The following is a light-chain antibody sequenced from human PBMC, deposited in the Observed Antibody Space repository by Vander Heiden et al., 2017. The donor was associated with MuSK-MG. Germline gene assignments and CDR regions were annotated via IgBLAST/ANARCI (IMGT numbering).Light chain of an antibody. Sequence: EIALTQSPGTLSLSPGERATLSCRASQSISSHYLTWYQQKPGQTPRLLIYAASSRATGIPDRFSGSGSGTDFTLTISRREPEDFAVYYCQQYGSSPPITFGQGTRLEIK. CDR1: QSISSHY. J-gene: IGKJ5*01. CDR3: QQYGSSPPIT. CDR2: AAS. V-gene: IGKV3-20*01.